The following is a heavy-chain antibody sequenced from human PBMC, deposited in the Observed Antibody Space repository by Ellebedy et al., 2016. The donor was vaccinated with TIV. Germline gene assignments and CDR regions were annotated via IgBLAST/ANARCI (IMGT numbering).Heavy chain of an antibody. Sequence: GESLKISXADSGFTFSTYWMTWVRQTPGKGLEWVSSFSGGGGSTYYADSVKGRFTISRDNAKSSLYLQMNSLRAEDTAVYYCARDDGVRTVDYWGQGTLVTVSS. CDR2: FSGGGGST. V-gene: IGHV3-21*01. J-gene: IGHJ4*02. CDR3: ARDDGVRTVDY. CDR1: GFTFSTYW.